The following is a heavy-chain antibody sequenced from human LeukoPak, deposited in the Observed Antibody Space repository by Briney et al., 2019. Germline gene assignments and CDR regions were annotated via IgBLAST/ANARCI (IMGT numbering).Heavy chain of an antibody. J-gene: IGHJ4*02. V-gene: IGHV4-61*02. CDR2: IYTTGST. Sequence: SETQSLTCTVSGGSLSSAGYYWSWSRQPAGKGLEWVGRIYTTGSTNYNPSLKSRVTISVDTSKNQFSLKLSSVTAADTAVYYCARDRPLYCSGGTCRPFDYWGQGTLVTVSS. CDR3: ARDRPLYCSGGTCRPFDY. CDR1: GGSLSSAGYY. D-gene: IGHD2-15*01.